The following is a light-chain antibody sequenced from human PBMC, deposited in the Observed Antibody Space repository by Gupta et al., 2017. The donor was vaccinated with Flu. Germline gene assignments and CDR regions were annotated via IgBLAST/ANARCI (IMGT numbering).Light chain of an antibody. CDR1: SSNIGSNY. CDR3: AAWDDSRSGVV. CDR2: RSN. Sequence: QSVLTQPPSASGPPGLRVTISCSGSSSNIGSNYVYWYHQFPGAAPQLLIFRSNQRPSAVPARFSGSKSGTSAALPISGLRAEDEADDYCAAWDDSRSGVVFGGGTKLTVL. J-gene: IGLJ2*01. V-gene: IGLV1-47*01.